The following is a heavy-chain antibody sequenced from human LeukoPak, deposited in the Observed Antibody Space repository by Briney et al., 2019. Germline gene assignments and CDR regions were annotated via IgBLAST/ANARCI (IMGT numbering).Heavy chain of an antibody. CDR1: GFTFSSYA. D-gene: IGHD3-10*01. CDR3: AKGHSGSYSPLFHY. V-gene: IGHV3-23*01. Sequence: PGGSLRLSCAASGFTFSSYAMTWVRQAPGKGLEWVSIIGGSGDSIYYADSVKGRFTISRDNSQNTLYLQMNSLSTEDTAVYYCAKGHSGSYSPLFHYWGQGTLVTVSS. CDR2: IGGSGDSI. J-gene: IGHJ4*02.